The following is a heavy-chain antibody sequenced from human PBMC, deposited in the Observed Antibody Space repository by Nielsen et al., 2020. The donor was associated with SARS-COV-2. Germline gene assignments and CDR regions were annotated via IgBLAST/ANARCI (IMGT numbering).Heavy chain of an antibody. D-gene: IGHD3/OR15-3a*01. CDR1: GFTLSSHG. J-gene: IGHJ5*02. CDR3: ARDLTFGAYWFDP. V-gene: IGHV3-33*01. Sequence: GESLKTSCEASGFTLSSHGMHWVRQPPGKGLEWVAHMWYHGGDENYADSVRGRFTISRDLSKNTVYLQMSSLRVEDTAVYYCARDLTFGAYWFDPWSQGTLVTVSS. CDR2: MWYHGGDE.